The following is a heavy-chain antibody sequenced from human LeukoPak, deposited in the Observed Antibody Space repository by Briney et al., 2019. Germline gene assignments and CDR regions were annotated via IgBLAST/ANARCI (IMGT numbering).Heavy chain of an antibody. CDR1: RFTVSSNY. V-gene: IGHV3-66*01. CDR2: IYSGTTT. Sequence: GGSLGLSCAASRFTVSSNYMSWVRQAPGKGLEWVSIIYSGTTTYYADSVKGRFTISRDNAKNSLYLQMNSLRAEDTAVYYCARAPSYYYDSSGYYQSVDSGTIFDYWGQGTLVTVSS. D-gene: IGHD3-22*01. CDR3: ARAPSYYYDSSGYYQSVDSGTIFDY. J-gene: IGHJ4*02.